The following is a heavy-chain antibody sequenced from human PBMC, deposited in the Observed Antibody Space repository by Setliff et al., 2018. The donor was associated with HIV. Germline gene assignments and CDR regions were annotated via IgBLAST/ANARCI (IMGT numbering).Heavy chain of an antibody. CDR3: ASGSGCYDY. J-gene: IGHJ4*02. CDR1: GFTFCSYW. V-gene: IGHV3-74*01. CDR2: MNTDGSST. Sequence: PGGSLRLSCAASGFTFCSYWMHWVRQAPGKGLVWVFGMNTDGSSTRYADSVKGRFTISRDNSKNTLFLQMNSLRPEDTAIYYCASGSGCYDYWGQGNMVTVSS. D-gene: IGHD1-26*01.